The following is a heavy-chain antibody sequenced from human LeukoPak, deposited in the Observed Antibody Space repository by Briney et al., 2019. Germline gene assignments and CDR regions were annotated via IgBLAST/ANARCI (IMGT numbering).Heavy chain of an antibody. J-gene: IGHJ4*02. D-gene: IGHD2-15*01. CDR2: INPNSGDT. CDR1: GYTFTGYY. Sequence: ASVKVSCKASGYTFTGYYFHWVRQAPGQGPEWMGWINPNSGDTNYAQKLQGRVTMTTDTSTSTAYMELRSLRSDDTAVYYCARSCSGGSCYLDYWGQGTLVTVSS. V-gene: IGHV1-18*04. CDR3: ARSCSGGSCYLDY.